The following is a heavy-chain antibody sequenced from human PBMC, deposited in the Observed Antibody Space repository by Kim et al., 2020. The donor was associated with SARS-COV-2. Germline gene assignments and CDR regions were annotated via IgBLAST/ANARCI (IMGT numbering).Heavy chain of an antibody. V-gene: IGHV4-39*02. CDR3: ARDMITFGGDPNWFDP. J-gene: IGHJ5*02. Sequence: SETLSLTCTVSGGSISSSSYYWGWIRQPPGKGLEWIGSIYHSGTTYYNPSLKSRVTISVDTSKNQFSLKLSSVTAADTAVYYCARDMITFGGDPNWFDPWGPGTLGTVSS. CDR1: GGSISSSSYY. CDR2: IYHSGTT. D-gene: IGHD3-16*01.